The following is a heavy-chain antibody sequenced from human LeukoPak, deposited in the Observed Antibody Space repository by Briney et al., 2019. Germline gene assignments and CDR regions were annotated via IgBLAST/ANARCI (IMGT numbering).Heavy chain of an antibody. CDR2: ISSSGSTI. CDR1: GFTFSSYA. J-gene: IGHJ6*04. Sequence: GGSLRLSCAASGFTFSSYAMSWVRQAPGKGLEWVSAISSSGSTIYYADSVKGRFTISRDNATNSLYLQMNSLRAEDTAVYYCAELGITMIGGVWGKGTTVTISS. V-gene: IGHV3-48*03. D-gene: IGHD3-10*02. CDR3: AELGITMIGGV.